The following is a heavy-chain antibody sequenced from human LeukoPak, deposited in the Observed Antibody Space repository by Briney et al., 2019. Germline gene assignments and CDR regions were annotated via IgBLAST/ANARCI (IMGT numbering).Heavy chain of an antibody. CDR3: ARDPFYYGSGSPFDY. CDR1: GGTFSSYT. Sequence: ASVKVSCKAYGGTFSSYTISWVRQAPGQGLEWMGRIIPILGIANYAQKFQGRVTITADKSTSTAYMELSSLRSEDTAVYYRARDPFYYGSGSPFDYWGQGTLVTVSS. V-gene: IGHV1-69*04. D-gene: IGHD3-10*01. CDR2: IIPILGIA. J-gene: IGHJ4*02.